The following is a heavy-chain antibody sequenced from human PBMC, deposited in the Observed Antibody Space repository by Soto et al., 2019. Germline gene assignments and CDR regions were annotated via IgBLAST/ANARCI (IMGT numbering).Heavy chain of an antibody. CDR3: ARGRTLYYYDSSGQPFDY. CDR1: GGSFSGYY. Sequence: SETLSLTCAVYGGSFSGYYWSWIRQPPGKGLEWIGEINHSGSTNYNPSLKSRVTISVDTSKNQFSLKLSSVTAADTAVYYCARGRTLYYYDSSGQPFDYWGQGTLVTVSS. J-gene: IGHJ4*02. D-gene: IGHD3-22*01. V-gene: IGHV4-34*01. CDR2: INHSGST.